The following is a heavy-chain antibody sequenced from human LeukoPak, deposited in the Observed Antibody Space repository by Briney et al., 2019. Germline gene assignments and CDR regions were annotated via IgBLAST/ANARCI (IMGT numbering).Heavy chain of an antibody. D-gene: IGHD4-17*01. J-gene: IGHJ4*02. CDR1: GFTACVYW. V-gene: IGHV3-7*04. Sequence: PGGTLRLSCAASGFTACVYWMRCVRQAPGKGLVWVANIKQDGSENYYGDALKGRFTISRDNAKISLDLQMNSLRAEDTAVYYCAREPYAEEFDFGGQGTLVTVS. CDR3: AREPYAEEFDF. CDR2: IKQDGSEN.